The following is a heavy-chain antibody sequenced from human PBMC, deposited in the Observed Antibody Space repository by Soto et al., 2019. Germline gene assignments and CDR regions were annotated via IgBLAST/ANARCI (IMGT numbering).Heavy chain of an antibody. D-gene: IGHD3-22*01. J-gene: IGHJ4*02. Sequence: ASVKVSCKASGYTFTWNAIHWVRQAPGQRLEWMGWIHGGSGDTKYSQKFQGRVTITRDTSASTAYMEVSSLRSEDTAVYYCARLGSGYYYRYFDYWGQGTLVTVS. CDR2: IHGGSGDT. CDR1: GYTFTWNA. CDR3: ARLGSGYYYRYFDY. V-gene: IGHV1-3*01.